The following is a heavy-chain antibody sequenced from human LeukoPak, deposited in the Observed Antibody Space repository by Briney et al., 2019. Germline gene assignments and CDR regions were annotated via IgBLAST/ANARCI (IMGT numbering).Heavy chain of an antibody. J-gene: IGHJ3*02. CDR3: ARETQQRQLSNPFEI. V-gene: IGHV3-30*04. Sequence: PGRSLRLSCAASGFTFSSYSMHWVRQAPGKGLEWVGGIRQDGSDQYYADSVKGQFTIPRDNSKNTLYLQMNSLRAVDTALYYCARETQQRQLSNPFEIWGQGTMVTVSS. CDR1: GFTFSSYS. D-gene: IGHD6-13*01. CDR2: IRQDGSDQ.